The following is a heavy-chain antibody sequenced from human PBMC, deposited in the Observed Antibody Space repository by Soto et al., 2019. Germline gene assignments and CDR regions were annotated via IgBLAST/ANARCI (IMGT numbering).Heavy chain of an antibody. CDR3: ASDLPPVDY. J-gene: IGHJ4*02. CDR1: GYTFRSYH. CDR2: ISAYNGNT. Sequence: QIQLVQSGAEVKKPGASVKVSCKASGYTFRSYHITWVRQAPGQGLEWMGWISAYNGNTNSAQNLQGSVTMTTDPSTSTAYMELRSLQSHDTSVYYCASDLPPVDYWCQGPLVTVSS. V-gene: IGHV1-18*01.